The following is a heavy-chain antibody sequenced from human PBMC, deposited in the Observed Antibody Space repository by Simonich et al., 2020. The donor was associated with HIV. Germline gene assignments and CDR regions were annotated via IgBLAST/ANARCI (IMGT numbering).Heavy chain of an antibody. D-gene: IGHD6-13*01. CDR1: GGSFSGYY. J-gene: IGHJ1*01. CDR2: INHSGST. CDR3: ARLTAGGLGEYFQH. Sequence: QVQLQQWGAGLLKPSETLSLTCAVYGGSFSGYYWSWIRQPPGKGLEWIGEINHSGSTNYNPSLKRRVTISVDTSKNQFSLKLSSVTAADTAAYYCARLTAGGLGEYFQHWGQGTLVTVSS. V-gene: IGHV4-34*01.